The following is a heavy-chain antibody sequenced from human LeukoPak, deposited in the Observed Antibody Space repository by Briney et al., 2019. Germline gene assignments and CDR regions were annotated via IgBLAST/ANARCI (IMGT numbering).Heavy chain of an antibody. J-gene: IGHJ4*02. D-gene: IGHD2-15*01. V-gene: IGHV5-51*01. Sequence: PGESLKISCKGSGYSFTSYWIGWVRQMPGKGLEWMGIIYPGDSDTRYSPSFQGQVTISADKSISTAYLQWSSLKASDTAMYYCARHYCSGGSCYYYFDYWGQGTLGTVSS. CDR3: ARHYCSGGSCYYYFDY. CDR2: IYPGDSDT. CDR1: GYSFTSYW.